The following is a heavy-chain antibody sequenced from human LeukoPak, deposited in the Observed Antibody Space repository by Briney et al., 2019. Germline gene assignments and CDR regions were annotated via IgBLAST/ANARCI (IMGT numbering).Heavy chain of an antibody. V-gene: IGHV4-59*01. CDR3: ARGNAN. J-gene: IGHJ4*02. CDR1: GRSINSYY. CDR2: ISYSGNT. Sequence: KTSETLSLTCTVSGRSINSYYWSWIRQPPGKGLEWIGYISYSGNTNYNPSLKSRVTISLDTSKKQFFLKLSSVTAADTAMYYCARGNANWGQGTLVTVSS.